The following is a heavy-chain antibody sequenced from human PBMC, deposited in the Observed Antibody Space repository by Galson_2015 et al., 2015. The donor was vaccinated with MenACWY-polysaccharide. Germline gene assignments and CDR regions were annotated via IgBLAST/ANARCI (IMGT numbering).Heavy chain of an antibody. Sequence: ETLSLTCAVYGGSFSGYYWTWIRQPPGEGLEWIGEINPSGSTNYNPSLKSLVTISLDTSKNDFSLKVSSVTATDTAMYYCAIGKSRYSNYWGQGTLVTVSS. V-gene: IGHV4-34*01. CDR3: AIGKSRYSNY. CDR1: GGSFSGYY. CDR2: INPSGST. D-gene: IGHD4-11*01. J-gene: IGHJ4*02.